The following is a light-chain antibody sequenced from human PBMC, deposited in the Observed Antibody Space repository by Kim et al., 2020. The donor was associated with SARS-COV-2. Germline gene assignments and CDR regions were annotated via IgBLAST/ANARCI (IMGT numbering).Light chain of an antibody. Sequence: VSPGERTTLSCRASQTIDNNLAWFQQKPGQAPRLVIYGASTRAPGIPARFSGSGSGTEFTLTISSLQSEDFAVYYCQHYHKWPHSFGQGTKLEI. CDR3: QHYHKWPHS. CDR2: GAS. V-gene: IGKV3-15*01. CDR1: QTIDNN. J-gene: IGKJ2*03.